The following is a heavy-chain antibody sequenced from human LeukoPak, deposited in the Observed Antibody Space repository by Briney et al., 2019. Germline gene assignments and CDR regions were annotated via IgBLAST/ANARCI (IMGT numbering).Heavy chain of an antibody. CDR3: ARFYRLHRHYYYYGMDV. D-gene: IGHD4-11*01. V-gene: IGHV4-34*01. CDR1: GGSFSGYY. Sequence: PSETLSLTCAVYGGSFSGYYWSWIRQPPGKGLEWIGEINHSGSTNYNPSLKSRVTISVDTSKNQFSLKLSSVTAADTAVYYCARFYRLHRHYYYYGMDVWGQGTTVTVSS. CDR2: INHSGST. J-gene: IGHJ6*02.